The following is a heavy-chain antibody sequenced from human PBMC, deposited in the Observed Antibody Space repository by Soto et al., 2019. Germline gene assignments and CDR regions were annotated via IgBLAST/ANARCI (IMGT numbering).Heavy chain of an antibody. CDR2: IWYDGSNK. Sequence: QVQLVESGGGVVQPGRSLRLSCAASGFTFSSYGMHWVRQAPGKGLEWVAVIWYDGSNKYYADSVKGRFTISRDNSKNTLYLQMNSLRAEDTAEYYCARDGRATITYCYGGMDVWGQGTTVTVSS. CDR3: ARDGRATITYCYGGMDV. J-gene: IGHJ6*02. CDR1: GFTFSSYG. V-gene: IGHV3-33*01. D-gene: IGHD5-12*01.